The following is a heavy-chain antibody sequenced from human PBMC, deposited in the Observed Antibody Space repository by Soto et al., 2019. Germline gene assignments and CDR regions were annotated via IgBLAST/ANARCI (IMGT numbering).Heavy chain of an antibody. CDR1: GYIFTTYY. Sequence: QEQLVQSGAEVKKPGASVKVSCKASGYIFTTYYMHWVRQAPGQGLEWMGIINPRGGSTSYAQQFQGRVTMTRDTSTSTVFMELSSLRSDDTAVYYCARVLCDFWSGYGMDVWGQGTTVTVAS. V-gene: IGHV1-46*01. CDR3: ARVLCDFWSGYGMDV. J-gene: IGHJ6*02. D-gene: IGHD3-3*01. CDR2: INPRGGST.